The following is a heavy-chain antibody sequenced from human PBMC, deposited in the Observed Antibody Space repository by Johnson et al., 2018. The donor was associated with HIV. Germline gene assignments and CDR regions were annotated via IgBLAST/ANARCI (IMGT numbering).Heavy chain of an antibody. CDR2: ITASGSPI. D-gene: IGHD1-26*01. CDR3: ARKGWARGAFDI. V-gene: IGHV3-11*04. Sequence: QVQLVESGGGWVKPGGSLRLSCAASGFIFSDSYMSWIRQAPGKGLEWLSYITASGSPIYYADSVRGRFTISRDNAKNSLYLQMNSLRAEDTAVYYCARKGWARGAFDIWGQGTMVTVSS. J-gene: IGHJ3*02. CDR1: GFIFSDSY.